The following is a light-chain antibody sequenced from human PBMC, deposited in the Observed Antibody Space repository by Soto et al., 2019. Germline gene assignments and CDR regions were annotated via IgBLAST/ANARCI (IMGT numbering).Light chain of an antibody. CDR3: QQYRDSWT. Sequence: EIVLTQSPGTLSLSPGERATLSCRASQSFSHNYLAWYQQKPGQAPRLLIYGASSRATGIPDRFSGSGSGTDFTLTISRLEPEDFAVYYCQQYRDSWTFXQGTKVGI. CDR2: GAS. J-gene: IGKJ1*01. V-gene: IGKV3-20*01. CDR1: QSFSHNY.